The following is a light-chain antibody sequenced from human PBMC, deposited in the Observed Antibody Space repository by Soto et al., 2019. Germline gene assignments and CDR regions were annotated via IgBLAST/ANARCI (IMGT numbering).Light chain of an antibody. Sequence: DVQMPQSPSSQSASVGDRVTITCRASQSINSYLNWYEQKPGQAPQLLIYAASSLQSGVPSRFSGSGSETDFTLTITSLHPDDFATYCFQQSFSTHRTFGHGTSLEI. V-gene: IGKV1-39*01. J-gene: IGKJ1*01. CDR2: AAS. CDR3: QQSFSTHRT. CDR1: QSINSY.